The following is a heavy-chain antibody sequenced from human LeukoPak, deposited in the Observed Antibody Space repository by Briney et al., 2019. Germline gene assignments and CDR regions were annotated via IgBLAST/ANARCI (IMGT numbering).Heavy chain of an antibody. Sequence: PGRSLRLSCAASGFTFSSYGMHWVRQAPGKGLGWVAIISYDGSNKYSADSVKGRFTISRDNSKNTLYLQMNSLRAEDSAVYYCARDNPVETPDAFDIWGQGTMVTVSS. CDR2: ISYDGSNK. CDR3: ARDNPVETPDAFDI. J-gene: IGHJ3*02. CDR1: GFTFSSYG. V-gene: IGHV3-30*03. D-gene: IGHD4-23*01.